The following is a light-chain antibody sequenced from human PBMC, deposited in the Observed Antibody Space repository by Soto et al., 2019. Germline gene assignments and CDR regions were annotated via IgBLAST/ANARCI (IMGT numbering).Light chain of an antibody. Sequence: EIVLTQSPGTLSLSPGERATLSCRASQSVSSYLAWYQQKPGQAPRLLIYHASNRATGIPARFSGSGSGTDFTLTINSLEPEDFAVYYCQQRSNLLTFGGGTKVDI. CDR1: QSVSSY. V-gene: IGKV3-11*01. CDR3: QQRSNLLT. J-gene: IGKJ4*01. CDR2: HAS.